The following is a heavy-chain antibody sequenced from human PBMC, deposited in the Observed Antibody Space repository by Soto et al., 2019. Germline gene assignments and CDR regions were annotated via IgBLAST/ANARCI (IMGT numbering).Heavy chain of an antibody. CDR3: ARAYSSSDDFDY. Sequence: QVQLVQSGAEVKKPGASVKVSCKASGYAFTDYYMHWVRQAPGQGLEWMGGINPNSGGTNYAQKFQGWVTMARDTSISTAYMELNSDDTAVYYCARAYSSSDDFDYWGQGALVTVSS. D-gene: IGHD3-22*01. CDR2: INPNSGGT. J-gene: IGHJ4*02. CDR1: GYAFTDYY. V-gene: IGHV1-2*04.